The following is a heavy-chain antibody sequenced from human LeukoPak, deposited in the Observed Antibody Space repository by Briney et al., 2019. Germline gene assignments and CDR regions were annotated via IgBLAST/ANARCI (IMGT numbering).Heavy chain of an antibody. CDR1: GGSISIFY. J-gene: IGHJ4*02. CDR2: ISYGGGT. V-gene: IGHV4-59*08. CDR3: ARVGDTSGYFYYFDN. Sequence: SETLSLTCAVSGGSISIFYWSWVRQPAGKGLEWVGYISYGGGTTYNASLKHRLSMSMDTSKNQLSLRLSSVTAADTALYYCARVGDTSGYFYYFDNWGQGTLVTVSS. D-gene: IGHD3-22*01.